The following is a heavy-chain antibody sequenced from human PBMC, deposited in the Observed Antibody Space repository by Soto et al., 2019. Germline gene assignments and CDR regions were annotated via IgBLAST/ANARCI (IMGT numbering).Heavy chain of an antibody. Sequence: GGSLRLSCAASGFTFSSYSMNWVRQAPGKGLEWVSSISSSSSYIYYADSVKGRFTISRDNAKNSLYLQMNSLRAEDTAVYYCARDEGEYELLTAFDIWGQGTMVTVSS. V-gene: IGHV3-21*01. CDR1: GFTFSSYS. J-gene: IGHJ3*02. D-gene: IGHD1-26*01. CDR3: ARDEGEYELLTAFDI. CDR2: ISSSSSYI.